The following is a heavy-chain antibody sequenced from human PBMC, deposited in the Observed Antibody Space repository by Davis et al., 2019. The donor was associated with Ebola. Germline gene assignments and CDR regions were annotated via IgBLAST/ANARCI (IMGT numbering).Heavy chain of an antibody. D-gene: IGHD3-10*01. Sequence: PSETLSLTCTVSGGSISSYYWSWIRQPPGKGLEWIGYIYYSGSTNYNPSLKSRVTISVDTSKNQFSLKLSSVTAADTAVYYCARGYRRGYWYFDLWGRGTLVTVSS. CDR3: ARGYRRGYWYFDL. V-gene: IGHV4-59*01. CDR2: IYYSGST. CDR1: GGSISSYY. J-gene: IGHJ2*01.